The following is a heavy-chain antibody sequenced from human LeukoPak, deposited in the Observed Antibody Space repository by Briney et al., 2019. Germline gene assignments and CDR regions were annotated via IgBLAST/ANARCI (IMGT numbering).Heavy chain of an antibody. Sequence: PGGSLRLSCAASGFTVSTNYMTWVRQAPGKGLEWVSVLYSGGSTYYADSVKGRFTISRDNSKNTPYLQMNSLRVEDTAMYYCARGEPVSWGQGTLVTVSS. CDR2: LYSGGST. J-gene: IGHJ5*02. V-gene: IGHV3-53*01. CDR3: ARGEPVS. CDR1: GFTVSTNY.